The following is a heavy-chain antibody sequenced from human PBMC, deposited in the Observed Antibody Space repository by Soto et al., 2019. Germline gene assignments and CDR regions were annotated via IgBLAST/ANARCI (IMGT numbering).Heavy chain of an antibody. V-gene: IGHV4-34*01. CDR3: ARVLTYYDFWSGYYTGHEFDP. J-gene: IGHJ5*02. D-gene: IGHD3-3*01. Sequence: PSETLSLTCAVYGGSFSGYYWSWIRQPPGKGLEWIGEINHSGSTNYNPSLKSRVTISVDTSKNQFSLKLSSVTAADTAVYYCARVLTYYDFWSGYYTGHEFDPWGQGTLVTVSS. CDR2: INHSGST. CDR1: GGSFSGYY.